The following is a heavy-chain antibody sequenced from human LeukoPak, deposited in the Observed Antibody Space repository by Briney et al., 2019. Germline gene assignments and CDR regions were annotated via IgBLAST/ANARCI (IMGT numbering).Heavy chain of an antibody. CDR2: ISWNSGSI. J-gene: IGHJ4*02. V-gene: IGHV3-9*01. CDR3: ARDLYRIVVVPHYFDY. Sequence: GGSLRLSCAASGFTFDDYAMHWVRQAPGKGLEWVSGISWNSGSIGYADSVKGRFTISRDNAKNSLYLQMNSLRAEDTAVYYCARDLYRIVVVPHYFDYWGQGTLVTVSS. CDR1: GFTFDDYA. D-gene: IGHD3-22*01.